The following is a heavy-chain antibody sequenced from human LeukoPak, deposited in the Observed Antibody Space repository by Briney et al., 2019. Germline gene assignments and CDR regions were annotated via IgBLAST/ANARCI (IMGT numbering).Heavy chain of an antibody. CDR2: ISWNSGTI. CDR3: ARGYCTSSSCYNDY. V-gene: IGHV3-9*01. J-gene: IGHJ4*02. CDR1: GFTFDNYA. D-gene: IGHD2-2*02. Sequence: PGGSLRLSCAASGFTFDNYAMNWVRQVPGKGLEWISLISWNSGTIGYADSVKGRFTISRDNSKNTLYLQMNSLRAEDTAVYSCARGYCTSSSCYNDYWGQGTLVTVSS.